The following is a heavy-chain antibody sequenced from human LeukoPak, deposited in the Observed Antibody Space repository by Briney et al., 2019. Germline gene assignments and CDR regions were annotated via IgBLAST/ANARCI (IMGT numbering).Heavy chain of an antibody. CDR2: ISGSGVST. CDR1: GFTFNSYA. J-gene: IGHJ4*02. CDR3: AKPHMSGCGGGSCYYVDC. Sequence: GGSLRLSCAASGFTFNSYAMSWVRQAPGKGLEWISTISGSGVSTYYADSVKGRFTISRDNSENTLYLQMNSLRAEDTAVYYCAKPHMSGCGGGSCYYVDCWGQGTVVTVS. V-gene: IGHV3-23*01. D-gene: IGHD2-15*01.